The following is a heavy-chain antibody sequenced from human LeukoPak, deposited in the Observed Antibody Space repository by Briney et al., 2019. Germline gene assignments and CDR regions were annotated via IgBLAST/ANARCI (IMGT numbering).Heavy chain of an antibody. CDR2: INQDGSAE. Sequence: GGSLRLSCAASGFTFSSYWMSWVRQAPGKGLEWVANINQDGSAEYYVDSVKGRFTISRDNAKNSLYPQMNSLRAEDTAVYYCAGSWSPYDAFDIWGQGTMVSVSS. J-gene: IGHJ3*02. CDR3: AGSWSPYDAFDI. CDR1: GFTFSSYW. D-gene: IGHD6-13*01. V-gene: IGHV3-7*01.